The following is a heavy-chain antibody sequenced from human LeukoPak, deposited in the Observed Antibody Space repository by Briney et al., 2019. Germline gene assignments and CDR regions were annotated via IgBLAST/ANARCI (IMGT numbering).Heavy chain of an antibody. CDR2: ISAGGSST. J-gene: IGHJ4*02. D-gene: IGHD6-13*01. V-gene: IGHV3-23*01. CDR3: AKSGSAAGIVDF. Sequence: GGSLRLSCAASGFTFSSYAMSWVRQAPGKGLEWVSVISAGGSSTNYADSVKGRFTISRDNSKNTLSLQMNSLRAEDTAVYYCAKSGSAAGIVDFWGQGNLVTVSS. CDR1: GFTFSSYA.